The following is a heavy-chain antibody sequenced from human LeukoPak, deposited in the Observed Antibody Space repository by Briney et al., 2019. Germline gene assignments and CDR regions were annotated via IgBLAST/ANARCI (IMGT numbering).Heavy chain of an antibody. J-gene: IGHJ4*02. D-gene: IGHD2-15*01. Sequence: SETLSLTCAVYGGSFSGYYWSWIRQPPGKGLEWIGEIHHSGSTDYNPSLKSRITISVDTSKNQFSLKLSSVTAADTAVYYCARGRCSGGSCYSEYWGQGTLVTVSS. CDR2: IHHSGST. V-gene: IGHV4-34*01. CDR3: ARGRCSGGSCYSEY. CDR1: GGSFSGYY.